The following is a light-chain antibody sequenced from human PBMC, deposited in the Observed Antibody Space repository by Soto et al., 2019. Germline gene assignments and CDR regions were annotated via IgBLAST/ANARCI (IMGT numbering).Light chain of an antibody. Sequence: QSALTQPASVSGSPGQSITISCTGTSSDVGGYNYVSWYQQHPGKAPKLMIYEVSNRPSGVSNRFSGSKSGNTASLTISGLQAEDEADYYCSSYAGNHNFVVFGGGTQLTVL. V-gene: IGLV2-14*01. CDR2: EVS. CDR1: SSDVGGYNY. J-gene: IGLJ2*01. CDR3: SSYAGNHNFVV.